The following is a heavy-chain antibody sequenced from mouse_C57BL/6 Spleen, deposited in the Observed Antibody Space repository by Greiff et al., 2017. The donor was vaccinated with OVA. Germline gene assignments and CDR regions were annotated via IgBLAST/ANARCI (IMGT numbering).Heavy chain of an antibody. V-gene: IGHV1-64*01. J-gene: IGHJ4*01. D-gene: IGHD1-1*01. Sequence: QLQQPGAELVKPGASVKLSCKASGYTFTSYWMHWVKQRPGQGLEWIGMIHPNSGSTNYNEKFKSKATLTVDKSSSTAYMQLSSLTSEDSAVYYCARRGTTVVDPYAMDYWGQGTSVTVSS. CDR3: ARRGTTVVDPYAMDY. CDR2: IHPNSGST. CDR1: GYTFTSYW.